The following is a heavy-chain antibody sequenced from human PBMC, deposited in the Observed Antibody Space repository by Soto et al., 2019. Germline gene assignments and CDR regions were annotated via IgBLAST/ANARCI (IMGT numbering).Heavy chain of an antibody. J-gene: IGHJ2*01. Sequence: QVQLVESGGGLVKPGGSLRLSCAASGFSFSDYYMSWIRQAPGKGLEWISYISTSGSTLFYADSVKGRFTISRDNARNSVYLQISSLRAEDTAVYYCVRISVRPRAIRTAPGRWYFDLWGRGALATVSS. D-gene: IGHD1-1*01. CDR2: ISTSGSTL. CDR1: GFSFSDYY. CDR3: VRISVRPRAIRTAPGRWYFDL. V-gene: IGHV3-11*01.